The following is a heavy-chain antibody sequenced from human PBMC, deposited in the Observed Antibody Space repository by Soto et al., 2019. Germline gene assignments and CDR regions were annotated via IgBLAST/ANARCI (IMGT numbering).Heavy chain of an antibody. V-gene: IGHV4-39*01. J-gene: IGHJ4*02. Sequence: QLQLQESGPGLVKPSETLSLTCTVSGGSISSSSYYWGWIRQPPGKGLEWIGRIYYSGSTYYNPSLRCRVTISVDTSKNQFSLKLSSVTAADTAVYYCAPLWGQDWGQGTLVTVSS. D-gene: IGHD3-10*01. CDR3: APLWGQD. CDR1: GGSISSSSYY. CDR2: IYYSGST.